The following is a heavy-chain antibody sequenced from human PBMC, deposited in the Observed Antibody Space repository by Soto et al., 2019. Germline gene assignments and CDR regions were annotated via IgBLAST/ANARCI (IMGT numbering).Heavy chain of an antibody. CDR2: ISSSGNYI. V-gene: IGHV3-21*01. CDR1: GFTFSDYS. J-gene: IGHJ4*02. D-gene: IGHD5-12*01. CDR3: ARTGRWLQFEDY. Sequence: VRLSCATSGFTFSDYSMNWVRQAPGKGLEWVSSISSSGNYIYSADSVKGRFTISRDNTKSSLNLQMNSLRAEDTAVYYCARTGRWLQFEDYWGQGTLVTVSS.